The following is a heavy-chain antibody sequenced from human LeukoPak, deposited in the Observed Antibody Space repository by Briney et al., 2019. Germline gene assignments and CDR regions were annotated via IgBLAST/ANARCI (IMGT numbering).Heavy chain of an antibody. CDR3: ARSLGSGSYVDY. D-gene: IGHD1-26*01. Sequence: GGSLRLSCAASGFTFDDYAMQWVRRRPGKGLELVSGISWDSGAIGYAASVRGRFTVSRDNARNSLFLQMNSLRVEDTAFYYCARSLGSGSYVDYWGRGILVTVSS. CDR2: ISWDSGAI. CDR1: GFTFDDYA. J-gene: IGHJ4*02. V-gene: IGHV3-9*01.